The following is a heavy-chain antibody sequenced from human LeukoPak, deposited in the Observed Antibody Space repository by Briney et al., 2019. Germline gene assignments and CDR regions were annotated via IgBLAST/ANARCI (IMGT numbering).Heavy chain of an antibody. Sequence: PSETLSLTCTVSGGSISSYYWSWIRQPPGKGLEWIGYIYYSGSTNYNPSLKSRVTISVDTSKNQLSLKLSSVTAADTAVYYCARVRRYYGSSGYYQYYFDYWGQGTLATVSS. CDR3: ARVRRYYGSSGYYQYYFDY. V-gene: IGHV4-59*01. D-gene: IGHD3-22*01. J-gene: IGHJ4*02. CDR1: GGSISSYY. CDR2: IYYSGST.